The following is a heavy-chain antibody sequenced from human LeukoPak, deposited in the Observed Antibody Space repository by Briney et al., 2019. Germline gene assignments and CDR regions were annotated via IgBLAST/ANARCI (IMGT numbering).Heavy chain of an antibody. CDR1: GGSFSNYY. J-gene: IGHJ4*02. V-gene: IGHV4-34*01. CDR2: INHSGNT. Sequence: SETLSLTCAVYGGSFSNYYWSWIRQPPGKGLEWIGEINHSGNTNYNPSLKSRVTISADTSKNQFSLRLSSVTAADTALYFCARRTGLHSLGHWGQGTPVTVSS. D-gene: IGHD1-14*01. CDR3: ARRTGLHSLGH.